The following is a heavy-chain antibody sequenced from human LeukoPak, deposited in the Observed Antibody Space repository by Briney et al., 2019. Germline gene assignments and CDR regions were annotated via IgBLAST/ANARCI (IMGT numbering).Heavy chain of an antibody. CDR2: ISYDGSNK. V-gene: IGHV3-30*18. CDR1: GFTFSSYG. D-gene: IGHD2-15*01. CDR3: AKGSPYCSGGSRYSGEYFQH. Sequence: GRSLRLSCAASGFTFSSYGMHWVRQAPGKGLEWVAVISYDGSNKYYADSVKGRFTISRDNSKNTLYLQMNSLRAEDTAVYYCAKGSPYCSGGSRYSGEYFQHWGQGTLVTVSS. J-gene: IGHJ1*01.